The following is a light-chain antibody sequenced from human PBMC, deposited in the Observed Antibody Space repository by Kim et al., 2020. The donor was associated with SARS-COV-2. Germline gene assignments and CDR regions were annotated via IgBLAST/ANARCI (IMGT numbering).Light chain of an antibody. CDR1: NIGSKS. CDR2: FDS. Sequence: SYELTQPPSVSVAPGKTARITCGGNNIGSKSVHWYQQKPGQAPVVIYFDSDRPSGIPERFSGSNSGNTATLTISRVEAGDEADYYCQVWDSSTDHPQVFGIGTKVTVL. CDR3: QVWDSSTDHPQV. V-gene: IGLV3-21*01. J-gene: IGLJ1*01.